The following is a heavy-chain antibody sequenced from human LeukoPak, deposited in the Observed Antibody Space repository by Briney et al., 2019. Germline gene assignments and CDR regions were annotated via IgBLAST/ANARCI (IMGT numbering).Heavy chain of an antibody. CDR2: INWNGGST. CDR3: ARGAPTYCIGGTCHSGDPFDI. CDR1: GFTFSSYA. V-gene: IGHV3-20*04. D-gene: IGHD2-15*01. Sequence: GGSLRLSCAASGFTFSSYAMSWVRLAPGKGLEWVSGINWNGGSTGYADSVKGRFTISRDNAKNSLYLQMNSLRAEDTAFYYCARGAPTYCIGGTCHSGDPFDIWGQGTMVTVSS. J-gene: IGHJ3*02.